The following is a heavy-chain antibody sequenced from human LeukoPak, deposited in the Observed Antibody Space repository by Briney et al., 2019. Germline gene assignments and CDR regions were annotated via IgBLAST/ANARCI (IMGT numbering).Heavy chain of an antibody. D-gene: IGHD6-19*01. J-gene: IGHJ4*02. V-gene: IGHV3-7*01. CDR1: GFTFSSYY. CDR2: IKQDGSER. Sequence: GGSLRLSCAASGFTFSSYYMSWVRQAPGKGLAWVANIKQDGSERNYVDSVKGRFTISRDNAKNSLYLQMNSLRADDTAVYYCARQTGRVAVLDWGQGTLVTVSS. CDR3: ARQTGRVAVLD.